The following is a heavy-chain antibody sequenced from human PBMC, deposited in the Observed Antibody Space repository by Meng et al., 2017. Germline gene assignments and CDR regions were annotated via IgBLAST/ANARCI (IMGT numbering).Heavy chain of an antibody. J-gene: IGHJ4*02. V-gene: IGHV4/OR15-8*02. CDR2: IYHGGNT. D-gene: IGHD6-19*01. CDR3: ASWIYSCGWQ. CDR1: GGSISSVDW. Sequence: QVQRTGSGPGLVKPSGTLSLTCVVSGGSISSVDWWSWVRQPPGKGLEWIGEIYHGGNTNYNPSLKSRVTISIDKSKNQFSLKLSSVTAADTAVYYCASWIYSCGWQWGQGTLVTVSS.